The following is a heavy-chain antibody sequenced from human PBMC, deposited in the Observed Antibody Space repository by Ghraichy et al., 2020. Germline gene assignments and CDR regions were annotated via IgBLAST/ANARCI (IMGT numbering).Heavy chain of an antibody. CDR3: VRPSRVGYGSGKFYFDY. CDR1: GFTFTNYY. V-gene: IGHV1-46*03. D-gene: IGHD3-10*01. CDR2: TNPSGDNT. J-gene: IGHJ4*02. Sequence: ASVKVSCKASGFTFTNYYMNWVRQAPGQGLEWMGITNPSGDNTDYAQKFQGRVTMTSDTSTSTVYMELSSLRSEDTAVYYCVRPSRVGYGSGKFYFDYWGQGTLVTVSS.